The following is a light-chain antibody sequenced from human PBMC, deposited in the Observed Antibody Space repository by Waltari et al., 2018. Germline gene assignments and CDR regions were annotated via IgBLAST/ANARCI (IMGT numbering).Light chain of an antibody. J-gene: IGLJ3*02. CDR2: DVS. CDR1: SGDVGGYNY. Sequence: QSALTQPASVSGSPGQSITISCTGTSGDVGGYNYVPWFQQHPGKVPNLIILDVSNRPSGVADRFSGSKSGNTASLTISGLQAEDEASYYCASYTNSDSEVFGGGTKVTVL. CDR3: ASYTNSDSEV. V-gene: IGLV2-14*01.